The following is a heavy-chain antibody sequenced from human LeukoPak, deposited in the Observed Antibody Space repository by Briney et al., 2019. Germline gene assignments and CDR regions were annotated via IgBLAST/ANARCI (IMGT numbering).Heavy chain of an antibody. V-gene: IGHV4-30-4*01. Sequence: SETLSLTCTVSGGSVSSDDFCWTWIRQPPGKGLEWIGYICYSGSTFYNPSLKSRITISVDTSKNHFSLKLSSLTAADTAVYYCARGPYCSSTSCYPRYYFDYWGQGTLVTVSS. D-gene: IGHD2-2*01. CDR2: ICYSGST. CDR1: GGSVSSDDFC. CDR3: ARGPYCSSTSCYPRYYFDY. J-gene: IGHJ4*02.